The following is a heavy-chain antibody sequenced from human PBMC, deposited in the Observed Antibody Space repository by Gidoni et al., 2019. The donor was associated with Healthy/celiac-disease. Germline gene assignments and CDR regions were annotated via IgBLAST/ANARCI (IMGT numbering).Heavy chain of an antibody. Sequence: SGFTFSSYAMHWVRQAPGKGLEWVAVISYDGSNKSYADSVKGRFTISRDNSKNTLYLQMNSLRAEDTAVYYCAKPAYGDKPYFQHWGQGTLVTVSS. CDR2: ISYDGSNK. V-gene: IGHV3-30-3*02. D-gene: IGHD4-17*01. CDR1: GFTFSSYA. J-gene: IGHJ1*01. CDR3: AKPAYGDKPYFQH.